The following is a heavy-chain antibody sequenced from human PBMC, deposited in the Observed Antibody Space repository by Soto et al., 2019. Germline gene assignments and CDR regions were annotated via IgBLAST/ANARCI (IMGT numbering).Heavy chain of an antibody. D-gene: IGHD3-22*01. CDR1: GESFSRSY. V-gene: IGHV4-34*01. CDR3: AREYYDSSGADAFDI. CDR2: INHSGRT. Sequence: PSETLSITCAVYGESFSRSYWSWVGQPPGKGLEWIGEINHSGRTNYNPSLKSRVTISVDTSKNQFSLKLSSVTAADTAVYYCAREYYDSSGADAFDIWGQVTMVT. J-gene: IGHJ3*02.